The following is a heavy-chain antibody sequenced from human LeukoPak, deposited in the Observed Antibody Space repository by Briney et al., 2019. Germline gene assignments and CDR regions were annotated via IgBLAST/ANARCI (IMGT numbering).Heavy chain of an antibody. CDR3: AKAGERYPRFNDY. CDR1: GFTFSSYA. V-gene: IGHV3-23*01. Sequence: PGCSLTLSCAASGFTFSSYAMSWLRQAPGKGLEGVSGISGSGGSTYYADSVKGRFTISRDNSKNTLYLQMNSLRVEDTAVYYCAKAGERYPRFNDYWGQGTLVTVSS. J-gene: IGHJ4*02. CDR2: ISGSGGST. D-gene: IGHD3-9*01.